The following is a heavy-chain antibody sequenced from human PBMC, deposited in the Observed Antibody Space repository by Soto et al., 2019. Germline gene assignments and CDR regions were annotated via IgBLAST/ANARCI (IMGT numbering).Heavy chain of an antibody. Sequence: QVQLVQSGAEVKKPGASVKVSCKASGYTFTSYGISWVRQAPGQGLEWMGWISAYNGNTNYAQKLQGRVTMTTDTSTSTAYMDLRSQRSDDTAVYYCARGFRVSVMADDYYYGMDVWGQGTTETVTS. J-gene: IGHJ6*02. CDR3: ARGFRVSVMADDYYYGMDV. D-gene: IGHD2-21*01. CDR2: ISAYNGNT. V-gene: IGHV1-18*01. CDR1: GYTFTSYG.